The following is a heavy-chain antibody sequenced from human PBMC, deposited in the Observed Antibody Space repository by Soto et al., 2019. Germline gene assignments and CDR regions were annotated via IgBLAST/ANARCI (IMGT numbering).Heavy chain of an antibody. CDR2: ITSSSDTI. J-gene: IGHJ6*02. V-gene: IGHV3-48*02. CDR1: GFTFSSFH. D-gene: IGHD3-22*01. Sequence: GGSLRLSCAASGFTFSSFHMNWVRQAPGRGLEWVAYITSSSDTIYYSDSVKGRFTISRDNGKNSLFLQTNSLRDEDTAVYYWARVVVFTPPGYYYARDVWAQGPRVTVSS. CDR3: ARVVVFTPPGYYYARDV.